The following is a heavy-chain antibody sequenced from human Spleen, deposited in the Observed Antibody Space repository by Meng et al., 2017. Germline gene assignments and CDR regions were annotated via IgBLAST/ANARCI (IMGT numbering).Heavy chain of an antibody. Sequence: GESLKISCAASGFIFSTNTMNWVRQAPGKGLEWVSGISGNGGRTYYADSAKGRFTISRDNSKNTLYLQMNSLRAEDTAVYYCTVYTSGHIWGQGTMVTVSS. V-gene: IGHV3-23*01. D-gene: IGHD6-19*01. J-gene: IGHJ3*02. CDR2: ISGNGGRT. CDR3: TVYTSGHI. CDR1: GFIFSTNT.